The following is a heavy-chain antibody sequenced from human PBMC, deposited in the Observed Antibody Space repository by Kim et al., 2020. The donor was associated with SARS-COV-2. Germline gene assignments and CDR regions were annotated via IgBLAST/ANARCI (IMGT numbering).Heavy chain of an antibody. J-gene: IGHJ4*02. CDR2: IRSSSRDT. CDR3: ARGGGSSPLDY. CDR1: GFTFSDYY. V-gene: IGHV3-11*06. D-gene: IGHD6-13*01. Sequence: GGSLRLSCAASGFTFSDYYMSWIRQSPGKGLEWVSYIRSSSRDTNYADSVKGRFTISRDNAKNALYLQMNSLRAEDTAVYYCARGGGSSPLDYWGQGTLVTVSS.